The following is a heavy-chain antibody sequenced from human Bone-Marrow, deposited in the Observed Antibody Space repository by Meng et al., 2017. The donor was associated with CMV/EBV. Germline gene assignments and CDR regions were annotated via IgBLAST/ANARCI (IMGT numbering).Heavy chain of an antibody. V-gene: IGHV1-46*01. D-gene: IGHD2-2*01. CDR2: INPNDGSI. Sequence: FTDDYFHWVRQAPGQGLQWMGVINPNDGSINYAQKFKGRVTMTRDTSTNTVYMDLSSLRSDDTAVYYCAREGLWDFCSSTSCYSFDYWGHGTLVTVSS. CDR3: AREGLWDFCSSTSCYSFDY. J-gene: IGHJ4*01. CDR1: FTDDY.